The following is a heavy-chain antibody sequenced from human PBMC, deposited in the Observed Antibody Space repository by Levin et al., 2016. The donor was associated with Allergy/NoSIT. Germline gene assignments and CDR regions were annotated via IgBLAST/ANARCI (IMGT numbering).Heavy chain of an antibody. V-gene: IGHV3-48*02. J-gene: IGHJ4*02. D-gene: IGHD6-19*01. CDR3: ARGAVAETQ. CDR2: ISSSSGTI. CDR1: GFTFSNYN. Sequence: ESLKISCAASGFTFSNYNMNWVRQAPGKGLEWVSYISSSSGTIYYADSVMGRFTISRDNAKNSLYLQMNSLRDEDTAVYYCARGAVAETQWGQGTLVTVSS.